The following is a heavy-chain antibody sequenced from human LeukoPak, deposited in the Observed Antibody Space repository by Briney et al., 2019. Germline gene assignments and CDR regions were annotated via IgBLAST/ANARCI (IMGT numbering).Heavy chain of an antibody. CDR1: GFTFDDYA. CDR3: AKGSMVRGVITGLGD. D-gene: IGHD3-10*01. J-gene: IGHJ4*02. V-gene: IGHV3-9*01. Sequence: SGRSLRLSCAASGFTFDDYAMHWVRQAPGKGLEGFSGISWNSGSIGYADSVKGRFTISRDNAKNSLYLQMNSLRAEDTALYYCAKGSMVRGVITGLGDWGQGTLVTVSS. CDR2: ISWNSGSI.